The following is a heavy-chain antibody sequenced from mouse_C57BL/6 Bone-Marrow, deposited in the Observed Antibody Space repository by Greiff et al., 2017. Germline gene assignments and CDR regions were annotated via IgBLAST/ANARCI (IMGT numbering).Heavy chain of an antibody. V-gene: IGHV1-82*01. D-gene: IGHD1-1*01. J-gene: IGHJ1*03. Sequence: QVQLQQPGPELVKPGASVKISCKASGYAFSSSWMNWVKQRPGKGLEWIGRIYPGDGDTNYNGKFKGKATLTADKSSSTAYMQLSSLTSEDSAVYLCAGRTRRRSSYWYFGGWGTRNNVNVSS. CDR3: AGRTRRRSSYWYFGG. CDR1: GYAFSSSW. CDR2: IYPGDGDT.